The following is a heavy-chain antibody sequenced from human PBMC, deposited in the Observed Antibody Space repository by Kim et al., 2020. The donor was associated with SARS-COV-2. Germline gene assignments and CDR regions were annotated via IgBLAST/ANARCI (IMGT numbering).Heavy chain of an antibody. J-gene: IGHJ3*02. CDR1: GFTFSSYG. Sequence: GGSLRLSCAASGFTFSSYGMHWVRQAPGKGLEWVAVISYDGSNKYYADSVKGRFTISRDNSKNTLYLQMNSLRAEDTAVYYCAKSSTIFGVVIHADAFDIWGQGTMVTVSS. CDR2: ISYDGSNK. CDR3: AKSSTIFGVVIHADAFDI. D-gene: IGHD3-3*01. V-gene: IGHV3-30*18.